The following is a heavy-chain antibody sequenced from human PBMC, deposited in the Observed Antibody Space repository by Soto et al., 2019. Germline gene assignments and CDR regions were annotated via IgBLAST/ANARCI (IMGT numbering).Heavy chain of an antibody. D-gene: IGHD6-19*01. J-gene: IGHJ4*02. CDR3: AKDPHSSGSDYFCY. CDR2: IRSNTDYK. CDR1: GFSFRYYT. V-gene: IGHV3-21*01. Sequence: GGSLRLSCEASGFSFRYYTMNWARQAPGKGLDWVSSIRSNTDYKYYADSVQGRFTISRDNAKNSLYLQMNSRRAEDTAVYSCAKDPHSSGSDYFCYWGQGTLGTVSS.